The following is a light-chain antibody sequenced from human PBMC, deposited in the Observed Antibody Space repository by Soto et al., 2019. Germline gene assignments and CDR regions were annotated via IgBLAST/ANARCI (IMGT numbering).Light chain of an antibody. Sequence: DIPMTQSPSSLSASVGDRVTITCRASQSISSYLNWYQQKPGKAPKLLIYAASSLQSGVPSRFSGSGSGTDFTLTISSLQPEDFATYYFQQCYSTPYTFGQGTKLEIK. CDR1: QSISSY. J-gene: IGKJ2*01. V-gene: IGKV1-39*01. CDR3: QQCYSTPYT. CDR2: AAS.